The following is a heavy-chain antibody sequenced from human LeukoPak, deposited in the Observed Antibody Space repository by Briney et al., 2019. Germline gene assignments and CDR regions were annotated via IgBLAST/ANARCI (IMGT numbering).Heavy chain of an antibody. J-gene: IGHJ3*02. Sequence: GASVKVSCTASGYTFTSYGISWVRQAPGQGLEWMGWISAYNGNTNYAQKLQGRVTMTTDTSTSTAYMELRSLRSDDTAVYYCARTHIVVVTSLGDAFDIWGQGSMVTVSS. CDR2: ISAYNGNT. D-gene: IGHD2-21*02. V-gene: IGHV1-18*01. CDR3: ARTHIVVVTSLGDAFDI. CDR1: GYTFTSYG.